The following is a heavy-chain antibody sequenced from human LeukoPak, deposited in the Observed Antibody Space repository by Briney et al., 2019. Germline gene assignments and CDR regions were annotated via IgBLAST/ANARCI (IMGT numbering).Heavy chain of an antibody. CDR1: GYTFSDYY. J-gene: IGHJ5*02. CDR2: IIPNSGDT. D-gene: IGHD3-10*02. CDR3: ARELIGCSETVCSGA. V-gene: IGHV1-2*02. Sequence: ASVKVSCKASGYTFSDYYIHWVRQAPGQGLEWMGWIIPNSGDTNYAQNFQGRVTMTSDTSISTVYMELSRLTSDDTAVYYCARELIGCSETVCSGAWGQGTLVIVSS.